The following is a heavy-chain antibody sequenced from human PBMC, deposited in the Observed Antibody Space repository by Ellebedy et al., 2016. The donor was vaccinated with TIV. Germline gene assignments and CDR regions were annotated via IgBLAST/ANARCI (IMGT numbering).Heavy chain of an antibody. CDR2: IYSGGST. V-gene: IGHV3-53*01. Sequence: PGGSLRLSCAASGFSFSTYWMSWVRQAPGKGLEWVSVIYSGGSTYYADSVKGRFTISRDNSENTLYLQMNSLRVEDTAVYYCARERLYGGIDFWGQGTLVTVSS. D-gene: IGHD4-23*01. CDR3: ARERLYGGIDF. J-gene: IGHJ4*02. CDR1: GFSFSTYW.